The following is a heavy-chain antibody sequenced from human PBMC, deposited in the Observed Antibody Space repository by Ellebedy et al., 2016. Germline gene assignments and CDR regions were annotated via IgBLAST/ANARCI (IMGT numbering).Heavy chain of an antibody. J-gene: IGHJ3*01. CDR2: VFHTGTA. Sequence: SETLSLTCNVSGGSVTSDYWNWIRRPPGKGLEWIGYVFHTGTAHYNPSLKSRVTISVDTSKNQFSLRLTSVTAADTAVYYCAKWNGGWYAFEVWGQGTMVTVSS. CDR3: AKWNGGWYAFEV. D-gene: IGHD6-19*01. CDR1: GGSVTSDY. V-gene: IGHV4-59*02.